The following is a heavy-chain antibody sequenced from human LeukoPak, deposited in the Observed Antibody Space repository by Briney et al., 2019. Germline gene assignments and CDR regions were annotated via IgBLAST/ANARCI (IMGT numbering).Heavy chain of an antibody. V-gene: IGHV3-21*01. J-gene: IGHJ4*02. CDR3: AKEIWPTVTTPGHTHFDY. Sequence: GGSLRLSCAASGFTFSRYTMNWVRQAPGKGLEWVSSITSISIYKYHADSLKGRFTISRDNSKNTLCLQMNSLRAEDTAVYYCAKEIWPTVTTPGHTHFDYWGQGTLVTVSS. CDR2: ITSISIYK. D-gene: IGHD4-17*01. CDR1: GFTFSRYT.